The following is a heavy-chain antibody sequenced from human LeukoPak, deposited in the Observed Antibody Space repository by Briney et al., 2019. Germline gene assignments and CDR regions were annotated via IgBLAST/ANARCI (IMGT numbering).Heavy chain of an antibody. CDR1: GGTFSSYA. V-gene: IGHV1-69*13. Sequence: GASLKVSCKASGGTFSSYAISWVRQAPGQGLEWMGGINPIFGTAHYAQKFQGRVTLIADESTSTAYMEPSSLRSEDTAVYYCAREAWGGYYDSSAYLFDYWGQGTLVSVSA. D-gene: IGHD3-22*01. J-gene: IGHJ4*02. CDR3: AREAWGGYYDSSAYLFDY. CDR2: INPIFGTA.